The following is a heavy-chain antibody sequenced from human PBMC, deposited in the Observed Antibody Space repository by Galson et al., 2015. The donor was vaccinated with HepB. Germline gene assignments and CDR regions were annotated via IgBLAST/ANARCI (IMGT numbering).Heavy chain of an antibody. CDR3: AGGSNELGIA. D-gene: IGHD7-27*01. V-gene: IGHV6-1*01. Sequence: CAISGDSVSTKSGAWNWIRQSPSRGLEWLGRTYYRSKWNNDYAVSVKSRITINPDTSKNQFSLQLRSVTPEDTALYYCAGGSNELGIAWGQGTLVTVSS. CDR2: TYYRSKWNN. CDR1: GDSVSTKSGA. J-gene: IGHJ4*02.